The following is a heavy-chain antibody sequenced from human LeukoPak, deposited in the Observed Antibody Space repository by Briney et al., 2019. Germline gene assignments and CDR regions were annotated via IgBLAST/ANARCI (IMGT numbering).Heavy chain of an antibody. D-gene: IGHD3-22*01. CDR1: GFTLSTYA. V-gene: IGHV3-23*01. CDR3: ANPAGYFDSSGYDVDY. J-gene: IGHJ4*02. CDR2: IVGSSGNT. Sequence: KPGGSLRLSCAVSGFTLSTYAMTWVRQAPGKGLEWVSSIVGSSGNTYYADSVKGRFTISGDNSKNTLYLQMSSLRAEDTAVYYCANPAGYFDSSGYDVDYWGQGTLVTVSS.